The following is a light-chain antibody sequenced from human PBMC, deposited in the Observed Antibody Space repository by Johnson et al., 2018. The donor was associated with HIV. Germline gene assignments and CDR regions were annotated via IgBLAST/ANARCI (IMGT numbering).Light chain of an antibody. Sequence: QSVLTQPPSVSAAPGQKVTISCSGSNSNIGHNYVSWYQQLPGTAPKLLIYDNNKRPSGIPDRFSGSKSGTSATLDITGLQTGDEADYYCGTWDNSLSAGGVFGTGTKVTVL. CDR3: GTWDNSLSAGGV. J-gene: IGLJ1*01. CDR2: DNN. CDR1: NSNIGHNY. V-gene: IGLV1-51*01.